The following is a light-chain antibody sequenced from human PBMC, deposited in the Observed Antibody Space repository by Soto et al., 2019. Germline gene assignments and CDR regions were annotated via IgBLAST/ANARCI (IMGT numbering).Light chain of an antibody. CDR2: QDS. CDR1: KLGDKY. Sequence: SYELTQPPSVSVSPGQTASITCSGDKLGDKYACWYQQKPGQFPVLVIYQDSKRPSGIPERFSGSNSGNTATLTISGTQAMDEADYYCQAWDSSHVVFGGGTQLTVL. CDR3: QAWDSSHVV. V-gene: IGLV3-1*01. J-gene: IGLJ2*01.